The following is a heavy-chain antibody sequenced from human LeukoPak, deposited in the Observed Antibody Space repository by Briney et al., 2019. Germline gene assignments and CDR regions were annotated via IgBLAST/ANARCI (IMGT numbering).Heavy chain of an antibody. V-gene: IGHV1-46*01. CDR1: GYTFTSYY. CDR2: INPSGGST. CDR3: ARGGRGRYSSGWTDAFDI. Sequence: ASVKVSCKASGYTFTSYYMHWVRQAPGQGLEWMGIINPSGGSTSYAQKFQGRVTMTRDTSTSTVYMELSSLSSEDTAVYYCARGGRGRYSSGWTDAFDIWGQGTMVTVSS. J-gene: IGHJ3*02. D-gene: IGHD6-19*01.